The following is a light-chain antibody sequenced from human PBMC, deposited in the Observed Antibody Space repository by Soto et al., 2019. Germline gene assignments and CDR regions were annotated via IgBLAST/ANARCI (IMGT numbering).Light chain of an antibody. CDR2: DVN. J-gene: IGLJ2*01. CDR3: CSYAGSYTVV. V-gene: IGLV2-11*01. CDR1: NSDVGNYNY. Sequence: QSALTQPRSVSGSPGQSVTISCTGTNSDVGNYNYVSWYQQHPGKAPKLMIYDVNKRPSGVPDRFSGSKSGNTASLTISGLQAEDGADYYCCSYAGSYTVVFGGGAKLTVL.